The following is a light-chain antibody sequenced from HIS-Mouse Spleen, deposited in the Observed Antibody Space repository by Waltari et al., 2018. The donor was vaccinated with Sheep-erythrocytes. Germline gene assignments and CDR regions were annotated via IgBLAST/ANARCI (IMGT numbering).Light chain of an antibody. J-gene: IGLJ3*02. V-gene: IGLV2-23*01. CDR3: CSYAGSSTPWV. Sequence: QSALTQPVSVSGSPGQSITISCTGTSSYVGSYNLVSWYQQHPGKAPKLMIYEGSKRPSGVSNRFSGSKSGNTASLTISGLQAEDEADYYCCSYAGSSTPWVFGGGTKLTVL. CDR2: EGS. CDR1: SSYVGSYNL.